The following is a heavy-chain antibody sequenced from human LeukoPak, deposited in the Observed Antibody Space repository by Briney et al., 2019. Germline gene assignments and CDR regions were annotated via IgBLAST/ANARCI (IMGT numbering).Heavy chain of an antibody. D-gene: IGHD6-13*01. Sequence: SETLSLTCTVSGGSISSSSYYWGWIRQPPGKGLEWIGSIYYSGSTCYNPSLKSRVTTSVDTSKNQFSLKLSSVTAADTAVYYCARRVVYGSSPLDYWGQGTLVTVSS. CDR1: GGSISSSSYY. CDR3: ARRVVYGSSPLDY. CDR2: IYYSGST. J-gene: IGHJ4*02. V-gene: IGHV4-39*01.